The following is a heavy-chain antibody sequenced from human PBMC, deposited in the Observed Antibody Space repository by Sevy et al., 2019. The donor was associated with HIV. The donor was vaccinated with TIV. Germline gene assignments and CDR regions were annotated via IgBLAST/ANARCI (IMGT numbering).Heavy chain of an antibody. D-gene: IGHD3-9*01. CDR1: GITFTTSG. CDR2: ISYDGRNK. V-gene: IGHV3-30*18. J-gene: IGHJ6*02. CDR3: AKDFTGYNGMDF. Sequence: GGSLRLSCAVSGITFTTSGMHWVRQAPGKGLEWVAVISYDGRNKFYGDSVKGRFTISRDNSKNMLYLQVNSLTTEDTAVYYCAKDFTGYNGMDFWGQGTMVTVSS.